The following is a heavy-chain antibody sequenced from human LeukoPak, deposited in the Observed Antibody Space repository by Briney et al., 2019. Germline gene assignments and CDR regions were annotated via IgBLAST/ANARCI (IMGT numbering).Heavy chain of an antibody. D-gene: IGHD3-22*01. V-gene: IGHV3-9*01. Sequence: PGGSLRLSCAASGFRLDDYGMHWVRQGPGKGLEWVAGINWNSLSIVYADSVKGRFSISRDNAKNSLYLQMNSLRTEDTAFYYCVRLGANYYENSDNAADAFDLWGQGTLVTVS. CDR1: GFRLDDYG. J-gene: IGHJ3*01. CDR3: VRLGANYYENSDNAADAFDL. CDR2: INWNSLSI.